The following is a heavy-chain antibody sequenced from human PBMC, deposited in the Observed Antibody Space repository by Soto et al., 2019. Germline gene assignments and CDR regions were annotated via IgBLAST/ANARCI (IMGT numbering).Heavy chain of an antibody. CDR2: INQSGDT. Sequence: QVQLQQRGAGLLKPSETLSLTYAVYGGSLSGYYWSWIRQPPGKGLEWIGEINQSGDTNYNPSLQSRVCISVDPAKDQCSLRLNSVTATDTAVYYCARQMGYCSGYPCSAGPVGVWGQGTKVTVSS. CDR1: GGSLSGYY. J-gene: IGHJ3*01. D-gene: IGHD2-15*01. CDR3: ARQMGYCSGYPCSAGPVGV. V-gene: IGHV4-34*01.